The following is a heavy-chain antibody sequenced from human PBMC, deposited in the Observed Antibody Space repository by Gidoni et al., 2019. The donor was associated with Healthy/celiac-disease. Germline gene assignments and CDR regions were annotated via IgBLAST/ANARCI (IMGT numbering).Heavy chain of an antibody. CDR3: ARAHVGYSSSWYLPRGNWFDP. V-gene: IGHV4-31*03. CDR2: IYYSGST. CDR1: GGSISSGGYY. Sequence: QVQLQESGPGLVKPSQTLSLTCTVSGGSISSGGYYWSWIRQHPGKGLEWIGYIYYSGSTYYNPSLKSRVTISVDTSKNQFSLKLSSVTAADTAVYYCARAHVGYSSSWYLPRGNWFDPWGQGTLVTVSS. D-gene: IGHD6-13*01. J-gene: IGHJ5*02.